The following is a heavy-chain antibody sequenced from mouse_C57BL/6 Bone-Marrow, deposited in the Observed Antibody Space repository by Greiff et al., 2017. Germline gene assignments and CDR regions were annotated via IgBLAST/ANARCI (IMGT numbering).Heavy chain of an antibody. CDR3: ASYDDYDIFAY. V-gene: IGHV1-69*01. J-gene: IGHJ3*01. D-gene: IGHD2-3*01. Sequence: VQLQQPGAELVMPGASVKLSCKASGYTFTSYWMHWVKQRPGQGLEWIGEIDPSDSYTNYNQKFKGKSTLTVDKSSSTAYMQLSSLTSEDSAVYYCASYDDYDIFAYWGQGTLVTVSA. CDR1: GYTFTSYW. CDR2: IDPSDSYT.